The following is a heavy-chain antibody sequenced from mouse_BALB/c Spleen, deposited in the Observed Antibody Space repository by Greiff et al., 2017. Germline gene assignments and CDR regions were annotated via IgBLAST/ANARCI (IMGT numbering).Heavy chain of an antibody. CDR3: AREGYYDYDWFAY. D-gene: IGHD2-4*01. V-gene: IGHV5-6-5*01. CDR1: GFTFSSYA. J-gene: IGHJ3*01. Sequence: VQLKESGGGLVKPGGSLKLSCAASGFTFSSYAMSWVRQTPEKRLEWVASISSGGSTYYPDSVKGRFTISRDNARNILYLQMSSLRSEDTAMYYCAREGYYDYDWFAYWGQGTLVTVSA. CDR2: ISSGGST.